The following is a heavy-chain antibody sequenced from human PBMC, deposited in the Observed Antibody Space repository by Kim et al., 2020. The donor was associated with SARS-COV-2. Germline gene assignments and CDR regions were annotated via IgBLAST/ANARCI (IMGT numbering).Heavy chain of an antibody. CDR2: T. J-gene: IGHJ3*01. V-gene: IGHV4-30-2*04. CDR3: ARDAPVLRYFAA. Sequence: THYNPPLKSRVSMAVDPSKNQFSLKRSSVTAADTAKYYCARDAPVLRYFAAWGQGTMVTVSS. D-gene: IGHD3-9*01.